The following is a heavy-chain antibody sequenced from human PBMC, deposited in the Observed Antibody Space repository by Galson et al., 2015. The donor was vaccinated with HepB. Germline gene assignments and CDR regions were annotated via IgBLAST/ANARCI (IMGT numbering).Heavy chain of an antibody. V-gene: IGHV1-46*01. CDR2: INPSGGST. CDR3: ARDPIRDLASGMVV. Sequence: SVKVSCKASGYTFTSYYMHWVRQAPGQGLEWMGLINPSGGSTSYAQKFQGRVTMTRDTSTSTVYMELSGLGSEDTAVYYCARDPIRDLASGMVVWGQGTTVTV. D-gene: IGHD3-3*02. CDR1: GYTFTSYY. J-gene: IGHJ6*02.